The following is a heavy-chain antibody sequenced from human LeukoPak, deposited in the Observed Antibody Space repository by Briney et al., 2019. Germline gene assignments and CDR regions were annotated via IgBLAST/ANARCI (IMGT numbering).Heavy chain of an antibody. V-gene: IGHV3-7*03. Sequence: GGSLRLSCAASGFTVSSNYMSWVRQAPGKGLEWVANIKQDGSEKYYVDSVKGRFTISRDNAKNSLYLQTNSLRAEDTALYYCARESYNWNGFDYWGQGTLVTVSS. J-gene: IGHJ4*02. CDR1: GFTVSSNY. D-gene: IGHD1-20*01. CDR2: IKQDGSEK. CDR3: ARESYNWNGFDY.